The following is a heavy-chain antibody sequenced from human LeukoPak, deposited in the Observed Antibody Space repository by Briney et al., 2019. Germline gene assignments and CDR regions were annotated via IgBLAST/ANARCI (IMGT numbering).Heavy chain of an antibody. D-gene: IGHD6-13*01. J-gene: IGHJ4*02. CDR1: EFTFSTYW. V-gene: IGHV3-7*03. CDR3: ATSGSWYKQYYFDY. Sequence: GGSLRLSCAASEFTFSTYWMTWVRQAPGKGLEWVANVKQDGREKYYVDSVKDRFTISRDNAKNSLYLQMNSLRAEDTAVYYCATSGSWYKQYYFDYWGQGSLVTVSS. CDR2: VKQDGREK.